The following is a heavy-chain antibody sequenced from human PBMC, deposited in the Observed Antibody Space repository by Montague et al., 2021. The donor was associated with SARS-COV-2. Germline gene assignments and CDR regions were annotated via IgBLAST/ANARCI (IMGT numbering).Heavy chain of an antibody. CDR1: GDSVSINSAT. D-gene: IGHD1-1*01. V-gene: IGHV6-1*01. CDR3: TSGREGNYNVMDV. Sequence: CAISGDSVSINSATWNWVRQSPSRGLEWLGRTYYRSKWYNDYAVXXRCRGTINPDTSKNQFSLQLNSVTPEDTAIYYCTSGREGNYNVMDVWGQGTTVTVSS. CDR2: TYYRSKWYN. J-gene: IGHJ6*02.